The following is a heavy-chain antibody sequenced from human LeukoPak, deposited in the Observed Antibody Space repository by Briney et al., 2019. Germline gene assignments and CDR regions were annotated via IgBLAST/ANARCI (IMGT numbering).Heavy chain of an antibody. CDR1: GGSISSGGYY. J-gene: IGHJ4*02. Sequence: PSETLSLTCTVSGGSISSGGYYWSWIRQHPGKGLEWIGYIYYSGSTYYNPSLKSRVTISVDTSKNQFSLKLSSVIAADTAVYYCARVKVVDYYFDYWGQGTLVTVSS. D-gene: IGHD2-2*01. CDR3: ARVKVVDYYFDY. CDR2: IYYSGST. V-gene: IGHV4-31*03.